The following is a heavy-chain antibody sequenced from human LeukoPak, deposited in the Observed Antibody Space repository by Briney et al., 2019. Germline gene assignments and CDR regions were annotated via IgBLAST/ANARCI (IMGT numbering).Heavy chain of an antibody. CDR2: ISCSGGST. V-gene: IGHV3-23*01. CDR1: GFTFSSYA. CDR3: AKDGGYDILTGYHDYYFDY. D-gene: IGHD3-9*01. Sequence: GGSLRLTCAASGFTFSSYAMSWVRQAPGKGLDWVSAISCSGGSTYYADSVKGRFTISRDNSKNTLYLQMNSLRAEDTAVYYCAKDGGYDILTGYHDYYFDYWGQGTLVTVSS. J-gene: IGHJ4*02.